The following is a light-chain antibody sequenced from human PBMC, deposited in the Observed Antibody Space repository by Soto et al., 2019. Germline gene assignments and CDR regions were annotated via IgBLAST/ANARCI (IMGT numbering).Light chain of an antibody. CDR3: CSFTAAHNYI. J-gene: IGLJ1*01. V-gene: IGLV2-11*01. CDR2: VVT. Sequence: QSVLTQPRSVSGSPGQSVTISCTGTSFNIGDSDFVSWYQQHPAKAPKLLIYVVTQRPSGVPDRFSGSKSGTSASLTISGPENEDESDYYCCSFTAAHNYIFGTGTKLTVL. CDR1: SFNIGDSDF.